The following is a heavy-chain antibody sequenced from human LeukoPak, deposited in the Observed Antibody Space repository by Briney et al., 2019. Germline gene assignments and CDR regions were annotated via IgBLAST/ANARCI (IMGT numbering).Heavy chain of an antibody. J-gene: IGHJ4*02. CDR1: GFTVSSNY. CDR3: ARAHDRGYYYGFDY. D-gene: IGHD3-22*01. V-gene: IGHV3-66*01. CDR2: IYSGGNT. Sequence: GGSLRLSCAASGFTVSSNYMSWVRQAPGKGLEWVSVIYSGGNTYYADSVQGRFTMPRENPKNTLYLQMNSLRAEDTAVYYCARAHDRGYYYGFDYWGQGTLVTVSS.